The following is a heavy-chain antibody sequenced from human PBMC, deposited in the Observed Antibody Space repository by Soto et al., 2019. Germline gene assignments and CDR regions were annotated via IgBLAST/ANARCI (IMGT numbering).Heavy chain of an antibody. CDR2: ISGSGTIT. D-gene: IGHD2-15*01. J-gene: IGHJ5*02. Sequence: EVQLLESGGGLVQPGGSLRLSCAASGFPFSSRAMSWVRQAPGKGLEWVSAISGSGTITYYADSVKGRFTISRATAKNTLYLQMKSLRADDTAVYYCAEWARYCSGADCRAWGQGTLVTVSS. CDR1: GFPFSSRA. CDR3: AEWARYCSGADCRA. V-gene: IGHV3-23*01.